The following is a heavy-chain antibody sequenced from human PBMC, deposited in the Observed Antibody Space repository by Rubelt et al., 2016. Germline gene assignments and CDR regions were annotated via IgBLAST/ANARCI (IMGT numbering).Heavy chain of an antibody. J-gene: IGHJ4*02. CDR2: IHPDGSSP. CDR3: AREWIAAAADDH. D-gene: IGHD6-13*01. CDR1: GFTFSPYW. Sequence: EVQLVDSGGGLAQPGGSLSLSCAASGFTFSPYWMNWVRQAPGKGRVWVPRIHPDGSSPSYPDSVTGRFTISGDNVKNTLYLQMNSLRAEDTAVYYCAREWIAAAADDHWGQGTLVTVSS. V-gene: IGHV3-74*02.